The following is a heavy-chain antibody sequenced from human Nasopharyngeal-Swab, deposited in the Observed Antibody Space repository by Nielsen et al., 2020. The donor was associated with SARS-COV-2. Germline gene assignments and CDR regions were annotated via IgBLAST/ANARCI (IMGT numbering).Heavy chain of an antibody. J-gene: IGHJ6*03. CDR3: ARVGTYYYDSSGHLNYYYYYYMDV. Sequence: PGKGLEWIGYIYYSGSTNYSPSLKSRVTISVDTSKNQFSLKLSSVTAADTAVYYCARVGTYYYDSSGHLNYYYYYYMDVWGKGTTVTVSS. CDR2: IYYSGST. D-gene: IGHD3-22*01. V-gene: IGHV4-59*13.